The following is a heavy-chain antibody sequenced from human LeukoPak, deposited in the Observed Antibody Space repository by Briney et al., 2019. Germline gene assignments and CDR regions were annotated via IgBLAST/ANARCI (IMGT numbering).Heavy chain of an antibody. V-gene: IGHV4-59*08. CDR3: ARHHSSAYPFDY. Sequence: SETLSLTCTVSGGSISHYYWSWIRQSLGKGLEWIGYVSNSGTTNYRPSLRSRVTVSVDTSQNHVSLKLTSMTAADTGLYYCARHHSSAYPFDYWGQGTLVTVSS. J-gene: IGHJ4*02. CDR2: VSNSGTT. D-gene: IGHD3-22*01. CDR1: GGSISHYY.